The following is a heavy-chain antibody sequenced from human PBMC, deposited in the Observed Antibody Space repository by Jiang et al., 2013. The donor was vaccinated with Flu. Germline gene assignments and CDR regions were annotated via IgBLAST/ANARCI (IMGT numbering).Heavy chain of an antibody. V-gene: IGHV4-30-2*06. CDR1: GDSIGRGGFA. CDR3: ARGGSGGGFTY. CDR2: MYHSGPS. J-gene: IGHJ4*02. D-gene: IGHD3-10*01. Sequence: GSGLVKPSQTLSLTCAVSGDSIGRGGFAWNWIRQSPGQGLEWIGYMYHSGPSYYNPSLKSRLTISVDRSKNEVSLKLTSVTVADTAVYYCARGGSGGGFTYWGPG.